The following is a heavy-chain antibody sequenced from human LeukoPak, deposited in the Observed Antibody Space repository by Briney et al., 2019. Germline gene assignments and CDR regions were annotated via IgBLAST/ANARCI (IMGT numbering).Heavy chain of an antibody. J-gene: IGHJ3*02. CDR1: GYTFTGYY. V-gene: IGHV1-2*02. CDR3: ARYTGYSSSWYGRADAFDI. Sequence: ASVKVSCKASGYTFTGYYTHWVRQAPGQGLEWMGWINPNSGGTNYAQKFQGRVTMTRDTSISTAYMELSRLRSDDTAVYYCARYTGYSSSWYGRADAFDIWGQGTMVTVSS. D-gene: IGHD6-13*01. CDR2: INPNSGGT.